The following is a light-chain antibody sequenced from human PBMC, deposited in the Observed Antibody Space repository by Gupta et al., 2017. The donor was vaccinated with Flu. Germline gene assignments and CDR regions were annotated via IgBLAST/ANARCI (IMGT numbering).Light chain of an antibody. CDR3: PAWESSSGV. J-gene: IGLJ3*02. V-gene: IGLV3-1*01. CDR2: QDT. CDR1: TLGDKD. Sequence: SYELTQPPSVSVSPGQTASLTCSGDTLGDKDACWYQPKPGQSPGWVSYQDTKRPSGIPDRFSGSKYGNTATLTISGTQAVDGDDYYCPAWESSSGVFGAGTKLTVL.